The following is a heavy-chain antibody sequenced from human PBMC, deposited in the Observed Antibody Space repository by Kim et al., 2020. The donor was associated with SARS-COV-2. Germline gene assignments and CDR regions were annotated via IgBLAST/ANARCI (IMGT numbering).Heavy chain of an antibody. Sequence: SETLSLTCAVYGGSFSGYYWSWIRQPPGKGLEWIGEINHSGSTNYNPSLKSRVTISVDTSKNQFSLKLSSVTAADTAVYYCARGVAVALGYWGQGTLVTVSS. CDR2: INHSGST. D-gene: IGHD6-19*01. V-gene: IGHV4-34*01. CDR3: ARGVAVALGY. J-gene: IGHJ4*02. CDR1: GGSFSGYY.